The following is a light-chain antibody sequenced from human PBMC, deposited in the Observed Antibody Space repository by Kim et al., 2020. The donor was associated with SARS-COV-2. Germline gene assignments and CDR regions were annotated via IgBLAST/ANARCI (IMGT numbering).Light chain of an antibody. CDR2: SVS. V-gene: IGLV2-14*03. Sequence: GQSITISCTGTSSDVGSYHFVSWYQQHPGKAPKIMIYSVSFRPSGISDRFSGSKSGNTASLTISGLQAEDEADYYCSSYTTSTTYIFGTGTKVTVL. J-gene: IGLJ1*01. CDR1: SSDVGSYHF. CDR3: SSYTTSTTYI.